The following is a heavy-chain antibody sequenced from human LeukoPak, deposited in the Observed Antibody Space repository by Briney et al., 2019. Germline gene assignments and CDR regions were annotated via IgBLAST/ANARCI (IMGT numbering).Heavy chain of an antibody. CDR3: ARDSRPIFEWQQLGGDY. D-gene: IGHD6-13*01. J-gene: IGHJ4*02. CDR2: INPNSGST. CDR1: GYTFTGYY. Sequence: ASVKVSCKASGYTFTGYYMHWVRQAPGQGLEWMGWINPNSGSTNYAQKFQGRVTMTRDTSISTAYMELSRLRSDDTAVYYCARDSRPIFEWQQLGGDYWGQGTLVTVSS. V-gene: IGHV1-2*02.